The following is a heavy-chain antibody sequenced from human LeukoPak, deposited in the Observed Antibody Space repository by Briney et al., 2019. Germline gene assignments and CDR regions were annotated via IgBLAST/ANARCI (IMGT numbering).Heavy chain of an antibody. CDR3: ASTDSSGLPANDY. Sequence: SVKVSCKASGGTFSSYAISWVRQAPGQGLEWMGRIIPIFGIANYAQKFQGRVTITADKSTSTAYMELSSLRSEDTAVYYCASTDSSGLPANDYWGQGTLVTVSS. CDR2: IIPIFGIA. J-gene: IGHJ4*02. V-gene: IGHV1-69*04. CDR1: GGTFSSYA. D-gene: IGHD3-22*01.